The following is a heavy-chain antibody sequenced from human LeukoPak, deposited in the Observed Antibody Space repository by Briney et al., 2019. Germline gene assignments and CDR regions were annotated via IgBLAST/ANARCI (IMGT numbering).Heavy chain of an antibody. Sequence: ASVKVSCKASGYTFTSYDINWVRQATGQGLEWMGWMNPNSGNTGYAQKFQGRVTMTRNTSLSTAYMELSSLRSEDTAVYYCAGNSAYEHYYYYRMDVWGQGTTVTVSS. D-gene: IGHD5-12*01. CDR2: MNPNSGNT. V-gene: IGHV1-8*01. CDR1: GYTFTSYD. J-gene: IGHJ6*02. CDR3: AGNSAYEHYYYYRMDV.